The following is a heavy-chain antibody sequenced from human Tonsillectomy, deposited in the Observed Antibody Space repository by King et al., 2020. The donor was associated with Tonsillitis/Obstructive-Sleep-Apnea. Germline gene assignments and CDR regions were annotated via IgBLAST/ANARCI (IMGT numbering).Heavy chain of an antibody. J-gene: IGHJ4*02. Sequence: VQLQESGPGLVKPSQTLSLTCTVSGGSISSGGYYWSWIRQHPGKGLEWIGYIYNSGSTYYNPSHKSRVTISVDTSKNQFSLKLSSVTAADTAVYYCARGVHDRSGYYVPVEYWGQGTLVTVSS. V-gene: IGHV4-31*03. CDR3: ARGVHDRSGYYVPVEY. CDR2: IYNSGST. CDR1: GGSISSGGYY. D-gene: IGHD3-22*01.